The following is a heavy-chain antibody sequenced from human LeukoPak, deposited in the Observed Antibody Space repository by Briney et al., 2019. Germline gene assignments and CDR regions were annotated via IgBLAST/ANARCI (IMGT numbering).Heavy chain of an antibody. J-gene: IGHJ4*02. Sequence: ASVKASCTASGYTFTSSAMNWVRQAPGHRLEWMGWINAGNGNTKYSQKLQGRVTITRDTSASTAYMELSRLRSEDTTVYYCARNKVAGSMDYWGQETLVSVS. V-gene: IGHV1-3*01. D-gene: IGHD2-15*01. CDR3: ARNKVAGSMDY. CDR2: INAGNGNT. CDR1: GYTFTSSA.